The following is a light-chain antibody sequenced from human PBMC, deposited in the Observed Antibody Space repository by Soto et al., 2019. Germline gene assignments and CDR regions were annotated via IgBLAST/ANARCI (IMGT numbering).Light chain of an antibody. CDR3: SSYTSSSTKV. CDR2: DVS. J-gene: IGLJ1*01. V-gene: IGLV2-14*01. Sequence: QSVLTQPASVSGSPGQSITISCTGTSSDVGGYNYFSWYQQHPGKAPKLMIYDVSNQPSGVSNRFSGSKSGNTASLTISGLQAEDEADYYCSSYTSSSTKVFGTGTKVTVL. CDR1: SSDVGGYNY.